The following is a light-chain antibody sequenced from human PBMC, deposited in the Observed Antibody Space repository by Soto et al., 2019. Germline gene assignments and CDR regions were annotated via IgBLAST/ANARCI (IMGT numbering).Light chain of an antibody. CDR2: SND. CDR1: YSNIGRNT. Sequence: QSVLIQPPSASGTPGQRVTISCSGSYSNIGRNTVIWYQQLPGTAPKLLIYSNDDRPSGVPDRFYGSKSGTSASLAISGLQSEDEADYYCAAWDDSISAWVFGGGTKLTVL. V-gene: IGLV1-44*01. CDR3: AAWDDSISAWV. J-gene: IGLJ3*02.